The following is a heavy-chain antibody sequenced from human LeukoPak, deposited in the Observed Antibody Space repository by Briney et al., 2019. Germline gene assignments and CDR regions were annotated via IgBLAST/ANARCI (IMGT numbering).Heavy chain of an antibody. V-gene: IGHV1-69*13. D-gene: IGHD3-22*01. CDR1: GGTFSSYA. J-gene: IGHJ6*03. CDR2: IIPIFGTA. Sequence: SVKVSCKASGGTFSSYAISWVRQAPGQGREWMGGIIPIFGTANYAQKFQGRVTITADESTSTAYMELSSLRSEDTAVYYCARGVPAYYYDSSGTPGDYYMDVWGKGTTVTISS. CDR3: ARGVPAYYYDSSGTPGDYYMDV.